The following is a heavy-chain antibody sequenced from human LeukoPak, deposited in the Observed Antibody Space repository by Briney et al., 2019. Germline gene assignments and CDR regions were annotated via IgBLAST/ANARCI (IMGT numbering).Heavy chain of an antibody. CDR2: INSDGSST. V-gene: IGHV3-74*01. J-gene: IGHJ4*02. CDR3: ATSRTFDY. CDR1: GFTFSSYW. Sequence: SGGSLRLSCAASGFTFSSYWMHWVRQSPGKGLVWVSGINSDGSSTSYADSAKGRFTISRDNAKNTVYLQMNSLRAEDTAVYHCATSRTFDYWGQGTLVTVSS.